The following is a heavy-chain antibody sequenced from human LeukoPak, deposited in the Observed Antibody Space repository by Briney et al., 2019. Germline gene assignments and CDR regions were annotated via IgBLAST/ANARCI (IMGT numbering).Heavy chain of an antibody. CDR1: GYTFTSYA. CDR2: INAGNGNT. J-gene: IGHJ4*02. D-gene: IGHD3-10*01. Sequence: ASVKVSCKASGYTFTSYAMHWVRQAPGQRLEWMGWINAGNGNTKYSQKFQGRVTITRDTSASTAYMELSSLRSEDTAVYYCARDQGGWFGELIPIHFDYWGQGTLVTVSS. CDR3: ARDQGGWFGELIPIHFDY. V-gene: IGHV1-3*01.